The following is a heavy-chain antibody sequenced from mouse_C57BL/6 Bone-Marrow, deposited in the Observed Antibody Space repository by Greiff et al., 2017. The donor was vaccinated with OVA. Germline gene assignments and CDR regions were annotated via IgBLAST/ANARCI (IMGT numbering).Heavy chain of an antibody. CDR1: GFNIKDDY. J-gene: IGHJ4*01. V-gene: IGHV14-4*01. CDR2: IDPENGDT. CDR3: TSGGYSYYYAMDY. D-gene: IGHD2-3*01. Sequence: EVKVEESGAELVRPGASVKLSCTASGFNIKDDYMHWVKQRPEQGLEWIGWIDPENGDTEYASKFQGKATITADTSSNTAYLQLSSLTSEDTAVYYCTSGGYSYYYAMDYWGQGTSVTVAS.